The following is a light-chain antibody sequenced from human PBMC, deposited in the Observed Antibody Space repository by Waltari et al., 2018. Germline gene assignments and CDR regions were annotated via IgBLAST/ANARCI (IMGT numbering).Light chain of an antibody. CDR2: DDG. CDR1: DLGSKS. Sequence: SSVLTQAPSVSVAPGQTARSPCQGSDLGSKSGHWYQQKPGQAPGVVVYDDGDRPSRIPERFSGSNSANTATLTISRVEAGDEADYYCQVWDTSSDHMVFGGGTKLTVL. V-gene: IGLV3-21*02. J-gene: IGLJ3*02. CDR3: QVWDTSSDHMV.